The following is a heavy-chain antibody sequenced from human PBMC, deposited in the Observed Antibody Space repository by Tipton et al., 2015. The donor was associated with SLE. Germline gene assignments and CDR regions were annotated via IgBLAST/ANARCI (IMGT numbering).Heavy chain of an antibody. D-gene: IGHD3-22*01. CDR3: ARAVGDTSGYLDY. CDR1: GGSIRSSTYY. V-gene: IGHV4-39*07. J-gene: IGHJ4*02. Sequence: TLSLTCTVSGGSIRSSTYYWGWIRQPPGKGLEWIGSLDYSGSTYYNLSLKSRINISVDTSKNQFSLKLSSVTAADTAVYYCARAVGDTSGYLDYWGLGTLVTVSS. CDR2: LDYSGST.